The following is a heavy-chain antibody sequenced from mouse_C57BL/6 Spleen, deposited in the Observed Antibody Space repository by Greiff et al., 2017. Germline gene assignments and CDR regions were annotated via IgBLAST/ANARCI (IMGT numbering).Heavy chain of an antibody. D-gene: IGHD2-2*01. CDR1: GYTFTSYG. CDR2: IYPRSGNT. Sequence: QVQLKQSGAELARPGASVKLSCKASGYTFTSYGISWVKQRTGQGLEWIGEIYPRSGNTYYNEKFKGKATLTADKSSSTAYMELRSLTSEDSAVYFCSILRLRRDFDYWGQGTTLTGSA. J-gene: IGHJ2*01. CDR3: SILRLRRDFDY. V-gene: IGHV1-81*01.